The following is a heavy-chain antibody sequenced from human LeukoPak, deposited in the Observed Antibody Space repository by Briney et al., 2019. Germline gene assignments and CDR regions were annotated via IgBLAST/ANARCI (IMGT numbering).Heavy chain of an antibody. J-gene: IGHJ4*02. V-gene: IGHV3-23*01. D-gene: IGHD6-19*01. CDR3: AKVAPLDEVAVADYYFDY. CDR1: GFTFSSYA. CDR2: ISGSGGST. Sequence: PGGSLRLSCAASGFTFSSYAMSWVRQAPGKGLEWVSAISGSGGSTYYADSVKGRFTISRDNSKNTLYLQMNSLRAEDTAVYYCAKVAPLDEVAVADYYFDYWGQGTLVTVSS.